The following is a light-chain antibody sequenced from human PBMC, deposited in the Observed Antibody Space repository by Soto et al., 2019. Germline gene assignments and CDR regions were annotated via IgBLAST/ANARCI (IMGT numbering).Light chain of an antibody. CDR2: KAS. J-gene: IGKJ1*01. CDR1: QSISSW. V-gene: IGKV1-5*03. Sequence: IQMTQSPSTLSASVGDRVTITCRASQSISSWLAWYQQKPGKAPKLLIYKASSFESGVPSRFSGSGSGTEFTLTISSLQPDDFATYYCQQYNSFTTFGQGTKVEIK. CDR3: QQYNSFTT.